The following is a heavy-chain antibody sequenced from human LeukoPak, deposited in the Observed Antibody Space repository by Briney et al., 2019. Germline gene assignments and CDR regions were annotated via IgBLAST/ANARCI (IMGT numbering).Heavy chain of an antibody. CDR3: ARRARIDY. CDR1: GFTFSTYW. J-gene: IGHJ4*02. CDR2: INSDGSST. Sequence: GGSLRLSCAASGFTFSTYWIHWVRQAPGKGLVWVSRINSDGSSTSYADSVKGRFTVSRDNARNSLYLQMNSLRAEDTAVYYCARRARIDYWGQGTLVTVSS. V-gene: IGHV3-74*01. D-gene: IGHD6-6*01.